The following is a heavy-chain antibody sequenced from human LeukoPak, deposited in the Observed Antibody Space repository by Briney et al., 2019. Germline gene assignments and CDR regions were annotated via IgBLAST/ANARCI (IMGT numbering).Heavy chain of an antibody. CDR1: GFTVSSNY. V-gene: IGHV3-23*01. J-gene: IGHJ4*02. Sequence: GGSLRLSCAASGFTVSSNYMSWVRQAPGKGLEWVSAISGSGGSTYYADSVKGRFTISRDNSKNTLYLQMNSLRAEDTAVYYCAKDYPRSNDYWGQGTLVTVSS. CDR2: ISGSGGST. CDR3: AKDYPRSNDY.